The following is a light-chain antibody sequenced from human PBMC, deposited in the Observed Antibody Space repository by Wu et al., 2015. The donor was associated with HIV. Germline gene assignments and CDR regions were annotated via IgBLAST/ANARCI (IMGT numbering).Light chain of an antibody. V-gene: IGKV3-20*01. CDR2: GAS. CDR1: QSVSINY. Sequence: EIVLTQSPGTLSLSPGESATLSCRASQSVSINYLAWYQQKPGQAPRLLIYGASSRATGIPDRFSGSGSGTDFTLTISRLEPEDFAVYYCQQYGDSWTFGQGTKVEIK. CDR3: QQYGDSWT. J-gene: IGKJ1*01.